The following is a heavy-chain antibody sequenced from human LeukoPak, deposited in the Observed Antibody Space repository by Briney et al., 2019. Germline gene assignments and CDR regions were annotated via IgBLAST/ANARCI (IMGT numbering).Heavy chain of an antibody. J-gene: IGHJ3*02. V-gene: IGHV3-21*01. Sequence: GGSLRLSCAASGFTFSSYSMNWVRQAPGKGLEWVSSISSSSSSYIYYADSVKGRFTISRDNAKNSLYLQMNSLRAEDTAVYYCARDLTQVYYDILTGTGGAFDIWGQGTMVTVSS. D-gene: IGHD3-9*01. CDR2: ISSSSSSYI. CDR1: GFTFSSYS. CDR3: ARDLTQVYYDILTGTGGAFDI.